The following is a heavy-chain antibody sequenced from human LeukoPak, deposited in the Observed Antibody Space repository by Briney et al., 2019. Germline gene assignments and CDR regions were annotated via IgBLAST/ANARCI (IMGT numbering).Heavy chain of an antibody. CDR2: ISGSGANR. V-gene: IGHV3-23*01. CDR3: AKGWSVTMIMAAPGD. Sequence: GGSLRLSCAASGFTFSNYAMSWVRQAPGKGLEWVSGISGSGANRYYADSAKGRFTISRDNSKNTLSLQMNSLRVEDTALYYCAKGWSVTMIMAAPGDWGQGALVTVS. CDR1: GFTFSNYA. D-gene: IGHD3-3*01. J-gene: IGHJ4*02.